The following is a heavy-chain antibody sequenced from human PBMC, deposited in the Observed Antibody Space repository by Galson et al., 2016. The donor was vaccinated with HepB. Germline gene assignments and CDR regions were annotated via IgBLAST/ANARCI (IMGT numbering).Heavy chain of an antibody. CDR2: VSRAGST. CDR3: ARDGHTVDTTMIRWDAFDI. V-gene: IGHV4-4*02. Sequence: LSLTCAVSGGSISSREWWSWVRQPPGKGLEWIGEVSRAGSTNSNPSLRSRVAIFVDKSKNQLSLTLSSVTAADTAMYYCARDGHTVDTTMIRWDAFDIWGQGTMVIVSS. CDR1: GGSISSREW. D-gene: IGHD5-18*01. J-gene: IGHJ3*02.